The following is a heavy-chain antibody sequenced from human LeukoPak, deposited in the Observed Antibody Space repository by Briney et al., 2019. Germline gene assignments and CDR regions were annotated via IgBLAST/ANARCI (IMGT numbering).Heavy chain of an antibody. D-gene: IGHD5-18*01. Sequence: SETLSLTCTVSGGSISSYYWSWIRQPPGKGLEWIGYIYYSGSTNYNPSLKSRVTISVDTSKNQFSLKLSSVTAADTAVYYCARQNTRRGYSYGYYFDYWGQGILVTVSS. CDR2: IYYSGST. J-gene: IGHJ4*02. CDR1: GGSISSYY. CDR3: ARQNTRRGYSYGYYFDY. V-gene: IGHV4-59*08.